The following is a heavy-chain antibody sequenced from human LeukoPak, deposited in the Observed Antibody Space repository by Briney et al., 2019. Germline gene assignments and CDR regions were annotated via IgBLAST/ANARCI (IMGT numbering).Heavy chain of an antibody. CDR3: ASLITMVRGVPVDY. D-gene: IGHD3-10*01. J-gene: IGHJ4*02. CDR1: GFTFSCYA. Sequence: PGGSLRLSCAASGFTFSCYAMHWVRQAPGKGLEWVAVISYDGSNKYYADSVKGRFTISRDNSKNTLYLQMNSLRAEDTAVYYCASLITMVRGVPVDYWGQGTLVTVSS. CDR2: ISYDGSNK. V-gene: IGHV3-30-3*01.